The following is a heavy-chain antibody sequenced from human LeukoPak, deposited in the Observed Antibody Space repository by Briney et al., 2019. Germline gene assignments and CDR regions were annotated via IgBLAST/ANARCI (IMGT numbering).Heavy chain of an antibody. J-gene: IGHJ6*02. V-gene: IGHV1-69*01. CDR1: GGTFISYA. Sequence: GSSVKVSCKASGGTFISYAISWVRQAPGQGLEWMGGIIPIFGTANYAQKFQGRVTITADESTSTAYMELSSLRSEDTAVYYCAGGQSSPFYYYYGMDVWGQGTTVTVSS. CDR2: IIPIFGTA. CDR3: AGGQSSPFYYYYGMDV. D-gene: IGHD3-16*01.